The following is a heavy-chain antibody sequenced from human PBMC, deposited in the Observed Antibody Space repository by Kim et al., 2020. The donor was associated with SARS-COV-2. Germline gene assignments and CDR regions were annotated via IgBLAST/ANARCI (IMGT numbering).Heavy chain of an antibody. V-gene: IGHV3-74*01. D-gene: IGHD2-15*01. Sequence: GSLRLSCAASGFTFTSYWMHWVRQAPGKGLVWVSRINSDGSSTTYADSVKGRFTISRDNAKNTLYQQMKSLGAEDTAVYFCARNRLADCSGGSCLNWFDPWGQGTLVTVSS. CDR2: INSDGSST. CDR3: ARNRLADCSGGSCLNWFDP. CDR1: GFTFTSYW. J-gene: IGHJ5*02.